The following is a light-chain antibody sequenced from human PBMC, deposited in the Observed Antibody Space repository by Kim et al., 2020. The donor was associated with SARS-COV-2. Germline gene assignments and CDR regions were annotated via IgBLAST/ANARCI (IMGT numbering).Light chain of an antibody. CDR3: QQTYSASPT. Sequence: DIQMTQSPSSLSASVGDRVTITCRASQDISRYFNWYQQKPGKAPKLLIYTASSLQSGVPSRFTGSGSETDFTLTISSLQPEDFATYHSQQTYSASPTFGQGTKMDIK. J-gene: IGKJ1*01. CDR1: QDISRY. CDR2: TAS. V-gene: IGKV1-39*01.